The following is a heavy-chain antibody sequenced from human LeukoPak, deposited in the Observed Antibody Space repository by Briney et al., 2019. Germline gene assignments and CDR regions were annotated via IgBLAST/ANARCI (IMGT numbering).Heavy chain of an antibody. CDR3: ARVTGFGELLPYYYGMDV. CDR2: INHSGST. J-gene: IGHJ6*04. CDR1: GGFFSGYC. V-gene: IGHV4-34*01. D-gene: IGHD3-10*01. Sequence: WETLSLTCAVYGGFFSGYCWGWIRQPPGKGREWIGEINHSGSTNYNPSIESRVTIAVDTSKNQFSLKLSSVTAADTAVYYCARVTGFGELLPYYYGMDVWGKGTTVTVSS.